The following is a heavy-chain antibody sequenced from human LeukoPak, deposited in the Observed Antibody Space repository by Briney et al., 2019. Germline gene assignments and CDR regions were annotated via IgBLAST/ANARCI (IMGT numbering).Heavy chain of an antibody. CDR3: ARAPRGYSYGYYFDY. J-gene: IGHJ4*02. CDR2: ISHSGST. Sequence: PSETLSLTCTVSGGSISSYYWSWIRQPPGKGLEWIGSISHSGSTNYNPSLKSRVTISVDTSKNQFSLKLSSVTAADTAVYHCARAPRGYSYGYYFDYWGQGTLVTVSS. CDR1: GGSISSYY. V-gene: IGHV4-59*01. D-gene: IGHD5-18*01.